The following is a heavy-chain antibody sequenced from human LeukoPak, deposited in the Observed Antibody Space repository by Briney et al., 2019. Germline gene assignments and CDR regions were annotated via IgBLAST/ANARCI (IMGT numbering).Heavy chain of an antibody. CDR3: ARHARRRIVVVPAATYYFDY. Sequence: SETLSLTCTVSGGSISSYYWSWIRQPPGKGLEWIGYIYYSGSTNYNPSLKSRVTISVDTSKNQFSLKLSSVTAADTAVYYCARHARRRIVVVPAATYYFDYWGQGTLVTVSS. CDR2: IYYSGST. D-gene: IGHD2-2*01. CDR1: GGSISSYY. V-gene: IGHV4-59*08. J-gene: IGHJ4*02.